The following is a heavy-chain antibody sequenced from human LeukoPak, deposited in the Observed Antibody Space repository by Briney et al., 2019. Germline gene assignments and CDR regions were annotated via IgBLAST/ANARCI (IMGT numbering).Heavy chain of an antibody. CDR1: GFTFSSYA. Sequence: GGSLRLSCAASGFTFSSYAMSWVRQAPGKGLEWVSAISGSGGSTYYADSVKGRFTISRDNSKNTLYLQMNSLRAEDTAVYYCAKDRGLARVPAASTFDYWGQGTLVTVSS. CDR2: ISGSGGST. J-gene: IGHJ4*02. D-gene: IGHD2-2*01. V-gene: IGHV3-23*01. CDR3: AKDRGLARVPAASTFDY.